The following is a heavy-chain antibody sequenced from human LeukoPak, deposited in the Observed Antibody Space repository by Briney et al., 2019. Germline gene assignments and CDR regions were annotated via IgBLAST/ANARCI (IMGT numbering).Heavy chain of an antibody. J-gene: IGHJ6*04. CDR2: IWYDGSNK. Sequence: GGSLRLSCAASGFTFSSYGMHWVRQAPGKGLEWVAVIWYDGSNKYYADSVKGRFTISRDNSKNTLYLQMNSLRAEDTAVYYCARAQPYCSGGSCPRATYYYGMDVWGKGTTVTVSS. CDR1: GFTFSSYG. D-gene: IGHD2-15*01. CDR3: ARAQPYCSGGSCPRATYYYGMDV. V-gene: IGHV3-33*01.